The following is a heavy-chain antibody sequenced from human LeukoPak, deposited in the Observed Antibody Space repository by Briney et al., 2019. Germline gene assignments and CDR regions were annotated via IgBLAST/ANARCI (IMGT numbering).Heavy chain of an antibody. Sequence: HEASVNVSCTASGYTFTSNYMLWVRQAPGQGLEWMGIINPSGGSTSYAQKFQGWVTMTRDTSISTAYMELSRLRSDDTAVYYCARTDPETSSGWSFDCWGQGTLVTVSS. J-gene: IGHJ4*02. CDR2: INPSGGST. CDR1: GYTFTSNY. CDR3: ARTDPETSSGWSFDC. V-gene: IGHV1-46*01. D-gene: IGHD6-19*01.